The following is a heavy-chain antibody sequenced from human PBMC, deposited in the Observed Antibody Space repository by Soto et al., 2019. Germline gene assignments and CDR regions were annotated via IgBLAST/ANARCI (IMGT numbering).Heavy chain of an antibody. D-gene: IGHD3-22*01. CDR1: GFTFSSYG. CDR2: ISYDGSNK. V-gene: IGHV3-30*18. J-gene: IGHJ6*02. CDR3: AKSSYYDSSGYRYYYYYYGMDV. Sequence: GGSLRLSCAASGFTFSSYGMHWVRQAPGKGLEWVAVISYDGSNKYYADSVKGRFTISRDNSKNTLYLQMNSLRAEDTAVYYCAKSSYYDSSGYRYYYYYYGMDVWGQGTTVTVSS.